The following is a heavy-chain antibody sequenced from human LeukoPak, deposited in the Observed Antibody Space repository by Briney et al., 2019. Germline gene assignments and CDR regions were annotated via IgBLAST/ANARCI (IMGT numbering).Heavy chain of an antibody. CDR3: AREGHSYYDSASWFDP. J-gene: IGHJ5*02. D-gene: IGHD3-22*01. Sequence: SETLSLTCTVSGGSISSYYWSWIRQPPGKGLEWIGYIYYSGSTNYNPSLKSRVTISVDTSKNQFSLKLSSVTAADTAVYYCAREGHSYYDSASWFDPWGQGTLVTVSS. CDR1: GGSISSYY. CDR2: IYYSGST. V-gene: IGHV4-59*01.